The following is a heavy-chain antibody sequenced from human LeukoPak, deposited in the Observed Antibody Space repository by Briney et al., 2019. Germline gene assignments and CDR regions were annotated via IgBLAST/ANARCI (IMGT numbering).Heavy chain of an antibody. CDR3: ARGRGNYYGSGSYFYFFY. D-gene: IGHD3-10*01. CDR2: INHSGST. V-gene: IGHV4-34*01. J-gene: IGHJ4*02. Sequence: SETLSLTCAVYGGSFSGYYWSWIRQPPGKGLEWIGEINHSGSTNYNPSLKSRVTISVDTSKNQFSLKLSSVTAADTAVYYCARGRGNYYGSGSYFYFFYWGQGTLVTVSS. CDR1: GGSFSGYY.